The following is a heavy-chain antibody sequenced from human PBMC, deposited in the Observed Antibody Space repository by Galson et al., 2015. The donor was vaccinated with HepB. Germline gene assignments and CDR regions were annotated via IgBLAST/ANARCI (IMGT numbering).Heavy chain of an antibody. D-gene: IGHD1-14*01. J-gene: IGHJ6*02. CDR3: ARTEYYYYGMDV. CDR2: INAGNGNT. V-gene: IGHV1-3*01. Sequence: QSGAEVKRPGTSVKVSCKASGYTFTSYAMHWVRQAPGQRLEWMGWINAGNGNTQYSQKFQGRVTLTRDTSASTAYMELGSLRSEDTAVYYCARTEYYYYGMDVWGQGTTVTVSS. CDR1: GYTFTSYA.